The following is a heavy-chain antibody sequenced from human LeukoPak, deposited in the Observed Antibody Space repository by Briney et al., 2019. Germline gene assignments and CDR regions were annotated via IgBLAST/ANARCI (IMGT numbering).Heavy chain of an antibody. V-gene: IGHV4-34*01. Sequence: PSETLSLTCAVYGGSFSGYYWSWIRQPPGKGLEWIGEINHSGSTNYNPSLKSRVTISIDTSKNQFSLRLSSVTAADTAVYYCARGAAGYSYGWGQGTLVTVSS. CDR1: GGSFSGYY. J-gene: IGHJ4*02. D-gene: IGHD5-18*01. CDR3: ARGAAGYSYG. CDR2: INHSGST.